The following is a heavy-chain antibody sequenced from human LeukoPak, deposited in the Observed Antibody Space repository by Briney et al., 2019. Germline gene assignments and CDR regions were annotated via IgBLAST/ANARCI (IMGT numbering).Heavy chain of an antibody. J-gene: IGHJ5*02. Sequence: GGSLRLSCAASGFTVSSNYMSWVRQAPGKGLEWVSVIYSGGGTYYADSVKGRFTISRDNSKNTLYLQMNSLRAEDTAVYYCATNTGHFNWFDPWGQGTLVTVSS. D-gene: IGHD2/OR15-2a*01. CDR1: GFTVSSNY. V-gene: IGHV3-66*01. CDR3: ATNTGHFNWFDP. CDR2: IYSGGGT.